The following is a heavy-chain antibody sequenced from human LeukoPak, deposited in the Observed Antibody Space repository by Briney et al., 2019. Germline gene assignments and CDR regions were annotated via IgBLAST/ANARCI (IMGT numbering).Heavy chain of an antibody. CDR1: GYTLTQHP. CDR3: AREVLRHDY. Sequence: ASVKVSCKASGYTLTQHPINGVRQAPGQGLDWMEWMITDPENPPYAWGFTGRFVFFFDTSVNTAYLQISSQTPEDTPVYYCAREVLRHDYWGQGTLVTVSS. D-gene: IGHD3-10*01. J-gene: IGHJ4*02. CDR2: MITDPENP. V-gene: IGHV7-4-1*02.